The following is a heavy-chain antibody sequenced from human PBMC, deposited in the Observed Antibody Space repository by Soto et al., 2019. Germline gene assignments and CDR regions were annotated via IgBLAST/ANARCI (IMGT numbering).Heavy chain of an antibody. V-gene: IGHV1-69*13. D-gene: IGHD2-8*01. J-gene: IGHJ6*02. CDR3: ARVYCTNGVCSYYYYGMDV. Sequence: SVKVSCKASGGTFSSYAISWVRQAPGQGLEWMGGIIPIFGTANYAQKFQGRVTITADESTSTAYMELSSLRSEDTAVYYCARVYCTNGVCSYYYYGMDVWGQGTTVTVSS. CDR2: IIPIFGTA. CDR1: GGTFSSYA.